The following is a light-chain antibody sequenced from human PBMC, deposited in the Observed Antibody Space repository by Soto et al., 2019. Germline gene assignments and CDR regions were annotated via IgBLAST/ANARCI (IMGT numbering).Light chain of an antibody. Sequence: PGEIATLSCRASQTVSITYLTCYQQKPGQAPRFIIYGASSGATGVPDRFSGSGSGTDFTLNISRLEPEDSAVYYCQQYGSSHPTFGGGTKVDIK. V-gene: IGKV3-20*01. CDR3: QQYGSSHPT. CDR1: QTVSITY. CDR2: GAS. J-gene: IGKJ4*01.